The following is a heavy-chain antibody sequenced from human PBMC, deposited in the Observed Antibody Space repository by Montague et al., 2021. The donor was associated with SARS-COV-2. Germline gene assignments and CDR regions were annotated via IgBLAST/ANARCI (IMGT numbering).Heavy chain of an antibody. Sequence: SETLSLTCAVHGGSFSTYSWNWIRQPPGKGLEWIGEIHHGGSTNYNPSLKSRVTISADTSKNQFSLKLTSVAAADTAVYYCARLGDGAVTSPIIGVGPYYSYYYMDVWGKGTTVTVSS. CDR3: ARLGDGAVTSPIIGVGPYYSYYYMDV. D-gene: IGHD2/OR15-2a*01. J-gene: IGHJ6*03. V-gene: IGHV4-34*01. CDR2: IHHGGST. CDR1: GGSFSTYS.